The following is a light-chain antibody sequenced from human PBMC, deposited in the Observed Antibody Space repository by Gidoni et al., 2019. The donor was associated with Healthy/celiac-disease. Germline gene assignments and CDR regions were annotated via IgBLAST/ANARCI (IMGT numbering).Light chain of an antibody. CDR3: QQNYRFPRT. V-gene: IGKV1D-8*04. J-gene: IGKJ1*01. CDR2: ASS. CDR1: QGISSY. Sequence: VIWLTQSPSLLSAPTGDRVIISSRMSQGISSYLAWYQQKPGKAPELMIYASSTVQGGVPTWFSGRGSGTVFTLTISCLQSDDFATYYLQQNYRFPRTFXQXTKVEIK.